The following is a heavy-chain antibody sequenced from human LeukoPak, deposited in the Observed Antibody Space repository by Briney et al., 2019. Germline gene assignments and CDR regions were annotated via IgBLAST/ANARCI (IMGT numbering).Heavy chain of an antibody. Sequence: PGRSLRLSCAASGFTFSSYGMHWVRQAPGEGLEWVAVIWYDGSNKYYADSVKGRFTISRDNSKNTLYLQMNSLRAEDTAVYYCARDRYCSSTSCYYFDYWGQGTLVTVSS. CDR2: IWYDGSNK. CDR1: GFTFSSYG. CDR3: ARDRYCSSTSCYYFDY. V-gene: IGHV3-33*01. D-gene: IGHD2-2*01. J-gene: IGHJ4*02.